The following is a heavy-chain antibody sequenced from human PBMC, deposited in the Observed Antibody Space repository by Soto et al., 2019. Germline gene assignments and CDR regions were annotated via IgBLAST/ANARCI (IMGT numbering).Heavy chain of an antibody. CDR1: GYTFTSYG. Sequence: GASVKVSCKASGYTFTSYGISWVRQAPGQGLEWMGWISAYNGNTNYAQKLQGRVTMTTDTSTSTAYMELRSLRSDDTAVYYCARAPAQSGRTGPPYFDYWGQGTLVTVSS. V-gene: IGHV1-18*01. CDR2: ISAYNGNT. J-gene: IGHJ4*02. D-gene: IGHD1-26*01. CDR3: ARAPAQSGRTGPPYFDY.